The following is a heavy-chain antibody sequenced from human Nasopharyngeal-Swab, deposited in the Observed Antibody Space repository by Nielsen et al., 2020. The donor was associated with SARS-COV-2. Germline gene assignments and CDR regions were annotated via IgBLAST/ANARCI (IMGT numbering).Heavy chain of an antibody. D-gene: IGHD5-12*01. CDR1: GFTFSSYW. J-gene: IGHJ4*02. CDR2: IKQDGSEK. V-gene: IGHV3-7*01. CDR3: ARGGYSGYEYYFDY. Sequence: GESLKISCAASGFTFSSYWMSWVHQAPGKGLEWVANIKQDGSEKYYVDSVKGRFTISRDNAKNSLYLQMNSLRAEDTAVYYCARGGYSGYEYYFDYWGQGTLVTVSS.